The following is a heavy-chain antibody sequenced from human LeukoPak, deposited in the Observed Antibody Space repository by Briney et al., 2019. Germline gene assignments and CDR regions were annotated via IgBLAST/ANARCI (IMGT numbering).Heavy chain of an antibody. J-gene: IGHJ4*02. CDR1: GFTFSNSA. Sequence: GASVKVSCKASGFTFSNSAVQWVRQSRGRPLEWIGWIVVGSGNTNYAQKFQGRVAFTRDMSTSTAYMELSTLRSEDTAVYYCAADDQQLILWGQGTLVTVSS. D-gene: IGHD2-2*01. V-gene: IGHV1-58*01. CDR2: IVVGSGNT. CDR3: AADDQQLIL.